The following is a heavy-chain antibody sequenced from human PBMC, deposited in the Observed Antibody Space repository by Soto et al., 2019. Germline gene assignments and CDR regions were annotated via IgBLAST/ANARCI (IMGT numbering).Heavy chain of an antibody. CDR3: ARHWGGGDCYGLDY. CDR1: GVSISSSSYY. D-gene: IGHD2-21*01. CDR2: IYYSGST. V-gene: IGHV4-39*01. Sequence: SETLSLTCTVSGVSISSSSYYWGWIRQPPGKGLEWIGSIYYSGSTYYNPSLKSRVTISVDTSKNQFSLKLSSVTAADTAVYYCARHWGGGDCYGLDYWGQGTLVTVSS. J-gene: IGHJ4*02.